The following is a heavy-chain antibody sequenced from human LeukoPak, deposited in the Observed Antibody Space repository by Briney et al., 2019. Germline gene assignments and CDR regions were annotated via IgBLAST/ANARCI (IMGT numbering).Heavy chain of an antibody. CDR3: ARRRATRGVDAFDI. J-gene: IGHJ3*02. D-gene: IGHD3-16*01. CDR1: GGSISSGGYY. V-gene: IGHV4-61*08. Sequence: SETLSLTCTVSGGSISSGGYYWSWIRQHPGKGLDWIGYIYYSGSTNYNPSLKSRVTISVDTSKNQFSLKLSSVTAADTAVYYCARRRATRGVDAFDIWGQGTMVTVSS. CDR2: IYYSGST.